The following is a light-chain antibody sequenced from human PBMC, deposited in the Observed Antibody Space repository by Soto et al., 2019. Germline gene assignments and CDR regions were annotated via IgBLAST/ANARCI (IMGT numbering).Light chain of an antibody. CDR3: QRYGSSSLT. CDR2: GAS. V-gene: IGKV3-20*01. Sequence: EKVMTQSPATLSVSLGERATLSCRASQSVSSSYLAWYQQKPGQAPRLLIYGASSRATGIPDRFSGSGSGTDFTLTISRLEPEDFAVYYCQRYGSSSLTFGGGTKVDIK. CDR1: QSVSSSY. J-gene: IGKJ4*01.